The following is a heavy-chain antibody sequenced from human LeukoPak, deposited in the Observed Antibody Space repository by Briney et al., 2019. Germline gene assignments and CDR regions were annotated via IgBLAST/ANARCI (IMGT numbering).Heavy chain of an antibody. V-gene: IGHV3-30*02. D-gene: IGHD4-23*01. J-gene: IGHJ4*02. CDR1: GLTFISYG. CDR2: IRYDESNK. CDR3: AKDRHDGKDY. Sequence: GGSLRLSCAASGLTFISYGMHWVRQALGKGLEWVAFIRYDESNKYYADSVKGRFTISRDNSKNTLYLQMNSLRTEDTGVYYCAKDRHDGKDYWGQGTLVTVSS.